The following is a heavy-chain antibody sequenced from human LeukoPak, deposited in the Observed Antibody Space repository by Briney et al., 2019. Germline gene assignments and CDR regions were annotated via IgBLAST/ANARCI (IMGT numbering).Heavy chain of an antibody. Sequence: SETLSLTCTVSGGSISTSSYYWGWVRQPPGKGLEWIGSIYYSGSTYYNPSLKSRVTISVDTSKNQFSLKLSSVTAADTAVYYCARETAYYYYYMDVWGKGTTVTVSS. V-gene: IGHV4-39*07. CDR3: ARETAYYYYYMDV. D-gene: IGHD2-21*02. CDR2: IYYSGST. J-gene: IGHJ6*03. CDR1: GGSISTSSYY.